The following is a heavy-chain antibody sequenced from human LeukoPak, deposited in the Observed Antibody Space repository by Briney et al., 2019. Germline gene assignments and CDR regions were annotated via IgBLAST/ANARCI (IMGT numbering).Heavy chain of an antibody. V-gene: IGHV3-23*01. J-gene: IGHJ5*02. CDR1: GFTFDTYD. CDR3: AELNGRFNWFDP. D-gene: IGHD1-1*01. CDR2: ITAGGRGAT. Sequence: GGSLRLSCAASGFTFDTYDMSWVRQAPGKGLEWVSTITAGGRGATYYADSVKGRFTMSRDRSKKTLSLQMNRLRVGDTGVYYCAELNGRFNWFDPWGRGTLVTVSS.